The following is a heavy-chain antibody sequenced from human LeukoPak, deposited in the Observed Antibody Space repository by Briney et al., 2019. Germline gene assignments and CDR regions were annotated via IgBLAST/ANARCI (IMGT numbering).Heavy chain of an antibody. CDR1: GFSFNNFG. D-gene: IGHD3-22*01. CDR3: AKSSYYDSSGFYREYYFDY. J-gene: IGHJ4*02. Sequence: GGSLRLSCVASGFSFNNFGMTWVRQAPGRGLEWVSSISGTGGSTHYADSVKGRFTISRDNSKNTLYLQMNSLRAGDTAVYYCAKSSYYDSSGFYREYYFDYWGQGTLVTVSS. V-gene: IGHV3-23*01. CDR2: ISGTGGST.